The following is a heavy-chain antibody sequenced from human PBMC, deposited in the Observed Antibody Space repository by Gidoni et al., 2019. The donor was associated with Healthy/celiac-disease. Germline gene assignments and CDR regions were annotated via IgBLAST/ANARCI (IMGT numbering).Heavy chain of an antibody. CDR2: IYYSGST. Sequence: VQLQESGPGLVKPSQTLSLTCTVSGGSISSGDYYWSWIRQPPGKGLEWIGYIYYSGSTYYNPSLKSRVTISVDTSKNQFSLKLNSVTAADTAVYYCARTIPRSPKQYYYGMDVWGQGTTVTVSS. J-gene: IGHJ6*02. CDR3: ARTIPRSPKQYYYGMDV. V-gene: IGHV4-30-4*01. D-gene: IGHD3-3*01. CDR1: GGSISSGDYY.